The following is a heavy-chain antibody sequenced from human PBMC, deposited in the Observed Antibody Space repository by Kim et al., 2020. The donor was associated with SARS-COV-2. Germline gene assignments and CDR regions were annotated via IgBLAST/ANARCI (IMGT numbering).Heavy chain of an antibody. V-gene: IGHV4-59*13. D-gene: IGHD6-6*01. Sequence: SETLSLTCTVSGGSISSYYWSWIRQPPGKGLEWIGYIYYSGSTNYNPSLKSRVTISVDTSKNQFSLKLSSVTAADTAVYYCARESYEYSSSSRQVDYWGQGTLVTVSS. CDR1: GGSISSYY. CDR3: ARESYEYSSSSRQVDY. CDR2: IYYSGST. J-gene: IGHJ4*02.